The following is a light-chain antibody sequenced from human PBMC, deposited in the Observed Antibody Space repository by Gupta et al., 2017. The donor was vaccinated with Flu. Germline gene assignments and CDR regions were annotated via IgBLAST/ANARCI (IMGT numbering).Light chain of an antibody. CDR1: QSVSSY. J-gene: IGKJ1*01. CDR2: DAS. V-gene: IGKV3-11*01. Sequence: PATLSLSPGERATLSCRASQSVSSYLAWYQQKPGQAPRLLIYDASNRDTAIPARFSGSGSGTDFTLTISSLEPEDFAVYYCQQRSTWPWTFGQGTKVEIK. CDR3: QQRSTWPWT.